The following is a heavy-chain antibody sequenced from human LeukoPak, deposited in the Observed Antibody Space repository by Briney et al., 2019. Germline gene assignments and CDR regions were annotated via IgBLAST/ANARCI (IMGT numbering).Heavy chain of an antibody. D-gene: IGHD2-2*01. Sequence: GSLRLSCAASGFTFSSFWMAWIRQSPGKGLEWIGSIDNSGSTYYNPSLKSRVTISEDTSKNQFSLKLSSVTAADTAVYYCARHPMRYCSSTSSFWNWFDPWGQGTLVTVSS. V-gene: IGHV4-39*01. CDR1: GFTFSSFW. CDR2: IDNSGST. CDR3: ARHPMRYCSSTSSFWNWFDP. J-gene: IGHJ5*02.